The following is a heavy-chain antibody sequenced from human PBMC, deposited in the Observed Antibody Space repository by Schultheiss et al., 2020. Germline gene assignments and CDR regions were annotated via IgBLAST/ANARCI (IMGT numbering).Heavy chain of an antibody. D-gene: IGHD5-24*01. CDR1: GFTFSSYW. V-gene: IGHV3-74*01. CDR2: INSDGSST. J-gene: IGHJ5*02. Sequence: CGSMRLSCAASGFTFSSYWMHWVRQAPGKGLVWVSRINSDGSSTSYADSVKGRFTISRDNAKNTLYLQMNSLRAEDTAVYYCARDIAGLVRGWLQFGEGGVGPFDPWGQGTLVTVSS. CDR3: ARDIAGLVRGWLQFGEGGVGPFDP.